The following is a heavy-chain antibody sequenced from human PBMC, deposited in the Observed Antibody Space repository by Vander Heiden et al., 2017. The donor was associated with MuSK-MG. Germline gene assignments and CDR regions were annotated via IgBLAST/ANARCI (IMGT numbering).Heavy chain of an antibody. D-gene: IGHD5-12*01. CDR1: GYTFTDYY. CDR2: FNPNSGGT. J-gene: IGHJ4*02. CDR3: AREDKLGKWLQLISLGY. V-gene: IGHV1-2*02. Sequence: QVQLVQSGAEVKKSGASVKVSCKASGYTFTDYYLHWVRQAPGQGLEWMGWFNPNSGGTTYSQKFQGRVTMTRDTSINTAYMELSGLRSDDTAVYFCAREDKLGKWLQLISLGYWGQGTLVTVSS.